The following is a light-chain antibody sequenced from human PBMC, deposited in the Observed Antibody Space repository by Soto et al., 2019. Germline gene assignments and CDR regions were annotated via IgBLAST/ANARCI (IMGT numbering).Light chain of an antibody. CDR1: QSVSSNY. V-gene: IGKV3-20*01. J-gene: IGKJ5*01. CDR2: GAS. Sequence: ELVLPQSPGTLSLSPGARSALSGRASQSVSSNYLAWYQQKPGQAPRFLIYGASSRATGIPDRFSGSGSGTDFTLTISRLEPEEFAVYYCEQYAGSPQTFGQGTRLEIK. CDR3: EQYAGSPQT.